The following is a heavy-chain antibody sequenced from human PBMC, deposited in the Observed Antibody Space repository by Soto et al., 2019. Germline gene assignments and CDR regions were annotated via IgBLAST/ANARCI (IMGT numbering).Heavy chain of an antibody. CDR2: ISGNGAGT. V-gene: IGHV3-23*01. CDR1: GFTFDSYA. Sequence: EVKLLESGGGLAQPGGSVRLSCVGSGFTFDSYAISWVRQAPGKGLQWISAISGNGAGTDYAHSVKGRFTISRDNSKNTVHLQMNSLRAEDTALYYCAKNTVGGYSFWSGYYSDGLDVWGQGTMVTVSS. D-gene: IGHD3-3*01. J-gene: IGHJ3*01. CDR3: AKNTVGGYSFWSGYYSDGLDV.